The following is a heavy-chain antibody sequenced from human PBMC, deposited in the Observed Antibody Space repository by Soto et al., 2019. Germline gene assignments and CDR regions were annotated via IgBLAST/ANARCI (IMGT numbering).Heavy chain of an antibody. CDR1: GFTLSAYS. CDR2: IWYDGSNK. V-gene: IGHV3-33*03. J-gene: IGHJ4*02. D-gene: IGHD1-26*01. CDR3: AKGSYSGTYSDFDY. Sequence: GGSLRLSCAASGFTLSAYSMNWVRQTPGKGLEWVAVIWYDGSNKYYADSVKGRFTSSRDNSRNTLYLQMNSLRAEDTAVYYCAKGSYSGTYSDFDYWGQGTLVTVSS.